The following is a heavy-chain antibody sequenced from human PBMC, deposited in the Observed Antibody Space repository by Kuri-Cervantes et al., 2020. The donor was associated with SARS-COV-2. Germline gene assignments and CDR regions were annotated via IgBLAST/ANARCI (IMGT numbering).Heavy chain of an antibody. J-gene: IGHJ4*02. Sequence: ASVKVSCKASGYTFTSYAISWVRQAPGQGLEWMGIIYPSGGSTSYPQKFQGRVSMTSDASTTTVYMELSSLRSEDTAVYYCARDHTWDWGPGTLVTVSS. V-gene: IGHV1-46*01. CDR1: GYTFTSYA. D-gene: IGHD2/OR15-2a*01. CDR3: ARDHTWD. CDR2: IYPSGGST.